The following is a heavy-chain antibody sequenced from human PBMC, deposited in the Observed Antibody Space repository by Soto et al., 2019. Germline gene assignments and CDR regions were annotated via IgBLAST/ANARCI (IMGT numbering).Heavy chain of an antibody. V-gene: IGHV3-7*04. J-gene: IGHJ3*02. CDR2: IKQDGSEK. CDR1: GFSFSSYW. D-gene: IGHD2-15*01. Sequence: GGSLRLSCTASGFSFSSYWMSWVRQAPGKGLEWVANIKQDGSEKYYVDSVKGRFTISRDNAKNSLYLRMYSLRAEDTAVYYCARGFFYYFGRVVDVFAIWGQGTMVIVSS. CDR3: ARGFFYYFGRVVDVFAI.